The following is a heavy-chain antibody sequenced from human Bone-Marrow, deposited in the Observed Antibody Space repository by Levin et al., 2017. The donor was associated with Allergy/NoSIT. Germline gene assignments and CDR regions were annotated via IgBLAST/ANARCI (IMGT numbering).Heavy chain of an antibody. D-gene: IGHD6-13*01. CDR3: ARDVTAGTKAFDI. CDR2: IWYDGSNK. J-gene: IGHJ3*02. CDR1: GFIFSSHA. V-gene: IGHV3-33*01. Sequence: GGSLRLSCVASGFIFSSHAMQWVRQAPGKGLEWVAVIWYDGSNKYYADSVKGRFTISRDNSKNTVYLQMNSLRAEDTAVYHCARDVTAGTKAFDIWGQGTMVTVSS.